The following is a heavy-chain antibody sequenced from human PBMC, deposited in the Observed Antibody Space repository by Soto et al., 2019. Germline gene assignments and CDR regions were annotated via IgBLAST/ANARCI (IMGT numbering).Heavy chain of an antibody. D-gene: IGHD3-16*01. CDR1: GYSFTRYG. CDR2: INTYNGNT. Sequence: QVQLVQSRAEVKNPGASVKVSCKASGYSFTRYGIAWARQAPGQGLEWMGWINTYNGNTNYAQNLQGRVPMTTDTSTSTAYMEVTSLRYNDTAIYYCAMVDVYVTPSPQDVWGQGTTVIVSS. CDR3: AMVDVYVTPSPQDV. J-gene: IGHJ6*02. V-gene: IGHV1-18*01.